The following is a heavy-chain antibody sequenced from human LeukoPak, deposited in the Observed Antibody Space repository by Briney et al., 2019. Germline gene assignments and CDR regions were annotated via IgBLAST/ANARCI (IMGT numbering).Heavy chain of an antibody. CDR1: GFTFSSYA. CDR3: ARGELKLDY. J-gene: IGHJ4*02. V-gene: IGHV3-30-3*01. Sequence: GGSLRLSCAASGFTFSSYAMHWVRQAPGKGLEWVAVISYDGSNKYYADSVKGRFTISRDNSKNTLYLQMNSLRAEDTAVYYCARGELKLDYWGQGTLVTVSS. D-gene: IGHD1-7*01. CDR2: ISYDGSNK.